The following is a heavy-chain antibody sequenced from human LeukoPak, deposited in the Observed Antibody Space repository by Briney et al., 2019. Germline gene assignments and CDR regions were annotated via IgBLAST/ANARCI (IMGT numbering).Heavy chain of an antibody. CDR3: ARDWNRYAY. Sequence: GSLRLSCAASGFTFSSYWMSRVRQAPGKGLEWIGEINHSGSTNYNPSLKSRVTISVDTSKNQFSLKLSSVTAADTAVYYCARDWNRYAYWGQGTLVTVSS. CDR2: INHSGST. D-gene: IGHD1-1*01. V-gene: IGHV4-34*01. CDR1: GFTFSSYW. J-gene: IGHJ4*02.